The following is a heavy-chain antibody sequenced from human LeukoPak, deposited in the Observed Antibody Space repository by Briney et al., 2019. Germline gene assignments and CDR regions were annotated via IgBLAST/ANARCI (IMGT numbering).Heavy chain of an antibody. CDR3: ARLSSVWQIVARGAIDY. CDR2: ISSSSSYI. V-gene: IGHV3-21*06. J-gene: IGHJ4*02. CDR1: GFTFSSYS. Sequence: PGGSLRLSCAASGFTFSSYSMNWVRQAPGKGLEWVSSISSSSSYIYYADSVKGRFTISRDNAKNSLWLQMNSLRAEDSALYYCARLSSVWQIVARGAIDYWGRGTLVTVSS. D-gene: IGHD3-10*01.